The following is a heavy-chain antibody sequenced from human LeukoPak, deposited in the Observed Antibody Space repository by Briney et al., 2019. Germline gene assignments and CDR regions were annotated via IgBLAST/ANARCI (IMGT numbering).Heavy chain of an antibody. V-gene: IGHV3-53*01. CDR3: ARDSSGSLHGALYI. Sequence: GGSLRLSCAVSGFTVSSNYMSWVRQAPGKGLEWVSVIYSGGTTFYADSVKGRFIISRDSSKNTLFLQMNSLRAEDTAVYYCARDSSGSLHGALYIWGRGTMVTVSS. D-gene: IGHD1-26*01. CDR2: IYSGGTT. CDR1: GFTVSSNY. J-gene: IGHJ3*02.